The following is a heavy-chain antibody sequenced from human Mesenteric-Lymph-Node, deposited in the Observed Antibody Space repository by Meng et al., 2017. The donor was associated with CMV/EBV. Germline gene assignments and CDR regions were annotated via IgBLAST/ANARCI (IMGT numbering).Heavy chain of an antibody. J-gene: IGHJ5*02. CDR1: GGSISSSSYY. CDR2: IYYSGST. D-gene: IGHD3-10*01. Sequence: QLQLQWTGPGLVTPSETLSFTCTVSGGSISSSSYYWGWIRQPPGKGLAWIGSIYYSGSTYYNPSLKSRVTISVDTSKNQFSLKLSSVTAADTAVYYCARPHYYGSGSSPWFDPWGQGTLVTVSS. CDR3: ARPHYYGSGSSPWFDP. V-gene: IGHV4-39*01.